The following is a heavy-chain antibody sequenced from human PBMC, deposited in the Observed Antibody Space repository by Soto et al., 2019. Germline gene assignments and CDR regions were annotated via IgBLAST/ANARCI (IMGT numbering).Heavy chain of an antibody. CDR1: GYTFTSYA. J-gene: IGHJ3*02. CDR2: INAGNGNT. D-gene: IGHD2-2*01. V-gene: IGHV1-3*01. Sequence: APVKVSCKASGYTFTSYAMHWVRQAPGQRLEWMGWINAGNGNTKYSQKFQGRVTITRDTSASTAYMELSSLRSEDTAVYYCATAIADDAFDIWGRGTMVTVSS. CDR3: ATAIADDAFDI.